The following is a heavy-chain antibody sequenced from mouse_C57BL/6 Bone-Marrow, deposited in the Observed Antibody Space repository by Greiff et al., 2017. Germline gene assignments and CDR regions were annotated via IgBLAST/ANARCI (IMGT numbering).Heavy chain of an antibody. Sequence: QVHVKQSGAELARPGASVKLSCKASGYTFTSYGISWVKQRTGQGLEWIGEIYPRSGNTYYNEKFKGKATLTADKSSSTAYMELRSLTSEDSAVYFCARPYGSSHPYYFDYWGQGTTLTVSS. CDR1: GYTFTSYG. D-gene: IGHD1-1*01. J-gene: IGHJ2*01. V-gene: IGHV1-81*01. CDR3: ARPYGSSHPYYFDY. CDR2: IYPRSGNT.